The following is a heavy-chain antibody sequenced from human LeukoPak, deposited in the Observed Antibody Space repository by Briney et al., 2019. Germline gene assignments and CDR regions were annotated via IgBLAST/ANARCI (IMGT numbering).Heavy chain of an antibody. V-gene: IGHV4-38-2*02. CDR3: ARAITIFGVAPSWFDY. CDR1: GYSINSGYY. J-gene: IGHJ4*02. D-gene: IGHD3-3*01. CDR2: IHYGGSP. Sequence: SETLSLTCTVSGYSINSGYYWGWIRQPPGKGLEWIGSIHYGGSPYHNPSLKSRVAIPVDMSKNQFSLKLSSVTAADTAVYYCARAITIFGVAPSWFDYWGQGTLVTVSS.